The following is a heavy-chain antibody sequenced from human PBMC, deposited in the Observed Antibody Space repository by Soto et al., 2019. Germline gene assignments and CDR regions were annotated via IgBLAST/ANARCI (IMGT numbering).Heavy chain of an antibody. Sequence: PSETLSLTCAVYGGSFSGYYWTWIRQPPGTGLEWIGEINHSGSTNYNPSLKSRVTISVDTSKNQFSLKLTSVTAADTAVYYCAHRRGMTTYFDYWGQGTLVTVSS. CDR2: INHSGST. J-gene: IGHJ4*02. D-gene: IGHD4-17*01. CDR1: GGSFSGYY. CDR3: AHRRGMTTYFDY. V-gene: IGHV4-34*01.